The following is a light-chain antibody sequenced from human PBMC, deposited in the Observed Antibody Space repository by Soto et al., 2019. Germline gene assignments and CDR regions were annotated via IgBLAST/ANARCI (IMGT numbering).Light chain of an antibody. CDR1: QTFAKP. J-gene: IGKJ4*01. Sequence: DTQMTQSPSSLPASVGDRVTITCRASQTFAKPLNWYQQKPGKAPDLLIYATSHLHSEVPSRFSGSGSGTDSTLTINSLQPEDFATYYCQQSFGTPLTFGGGTKVEIK. CDR3: QQSFGTPLT. CDR2: ATS. V-gene: IGKV1-39*01.